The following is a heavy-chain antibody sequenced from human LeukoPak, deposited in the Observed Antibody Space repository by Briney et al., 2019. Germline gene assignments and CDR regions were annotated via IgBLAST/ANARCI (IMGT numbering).Heavy chain of an antibody. J-gene: IGHJ4*02. Sequence: GGSLRLSCSASGFTFSSHAMSWVRQAPGKGLEWVSAISGSGGSTYYADSVKGRFTISRDNSKNTLYLQMNSLRAEDTAVYYSAKDRWNYYDSSGYYYYDYWDQGTLVSVSS. CDR3: AKDRWNYYDSSGYYYYDY. CDR1: GFTFSSHA. CDR2: ISGSGGST. D-gene: IGHD3-22*01. V-gene: IGHV3-23*01.